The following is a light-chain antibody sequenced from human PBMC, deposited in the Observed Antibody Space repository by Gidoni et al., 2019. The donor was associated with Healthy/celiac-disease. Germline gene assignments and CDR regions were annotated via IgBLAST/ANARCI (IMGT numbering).Light chain of an antibody. CDR1: QSISSY. V-gene: IGKV1-39*01. CDR3: QQSYSTPQT. CDR2: AAS. Sequence: DIQMTQSPSSLSASVGDRVTITCRASQSISSYLNWYQQKPGKAPKLLIYAASSLQSGVLSRFSGSGSGTDFTLPISSLQPEDFATYYCQQSYSTPQTFGQGTKLEIK. J-gene: IGKJ2*01.